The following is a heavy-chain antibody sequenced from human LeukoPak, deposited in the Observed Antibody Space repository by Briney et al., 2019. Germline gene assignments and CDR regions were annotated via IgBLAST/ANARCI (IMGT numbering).Heavy chain of an antibody. CDR1: GFTFSSYS. Sequence: GGSLRLSCAASGFTFSSYSMNWVRQAPGKGLEWVSSISSSSSYIYYADSVKGRFTISRDNAKNSLYLQMNSLRPEDTAVYYCARGVVVVAATYGWFDPWGQGTLVTVSS. CDR2: ISSSSSYI. CDR3: ARGVVVVAATYGWFDP. V-gene: IGHV3-21*01. D-gene: IGHD2-15*01. J-gene: IGHJ5*02.